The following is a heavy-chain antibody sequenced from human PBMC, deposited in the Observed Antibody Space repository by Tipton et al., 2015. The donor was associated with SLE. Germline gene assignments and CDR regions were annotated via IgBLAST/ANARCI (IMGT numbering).Heavy chain of an antibody. D-gene: IGHD1-26*01. CDR1: GFNFDDYA. CDR3: ARDPEGASYGDY. Sequence: RSLRLSCAASGFNFDDYAMHWVRQAPGKGLEWVAVIWYDGSNKYYADSVKGRFTISRDNSKNTLYLQMNSLRAEDTAVYYCARDPEGASYGDYWGQGTLVTVSS. CDR2: IWYDGSNK. V-gene: IGHV3-33*08. J-gene: IGHJ4*02.